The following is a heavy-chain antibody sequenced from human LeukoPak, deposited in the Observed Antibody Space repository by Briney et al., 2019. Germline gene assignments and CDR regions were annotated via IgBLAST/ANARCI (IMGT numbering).Heavy chain of an antibody. Sequence: GGSLRLSCAASGFTFSSYSMNWVRQAPGKGLEWVSSISSSSSYIYYADSVKGRFTISRDNAKNSLYLQMNSLRAEDTAVYYCARSQAVVPAAMTPYYYYGMDVWGQETTVTVSS. CDR2: ISSSSSYI. CDR1: GFTFSSYS. V-gene: IGHV3-21*01. CDR3: ARSQAVVPAAMTPYYYYGMDV. D-gene: IGHD2-2*01. J-gene: IGHJ6*02.